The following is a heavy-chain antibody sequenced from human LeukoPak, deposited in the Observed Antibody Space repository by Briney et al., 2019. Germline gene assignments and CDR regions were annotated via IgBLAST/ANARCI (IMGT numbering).Heavy chain of an antibody. V-gene: IGHV1-2*02. Sequence: ASVKVSCKASGYTFTGYYMHWVRQAPGQGLEWMGWINPNSGGTNYAQKFQGRVTMTRDTSISTAYMELSRLRSDDTAVYYCARSWRYCSGGSCYPIDYWGQGTLVTVSS. D-gene: IGHD2-15*01. CDR3: ARSWRYCSGGSCYPIDY. CDR2: INPNSGGT. J-gene: IGHJ4*02. CDR1: GYTFTGYY.